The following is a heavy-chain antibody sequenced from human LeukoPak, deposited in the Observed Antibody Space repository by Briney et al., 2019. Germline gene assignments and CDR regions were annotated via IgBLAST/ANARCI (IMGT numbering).Heavy chain of an antibody. CDR1: GGSISSYY. J-gene: IGHJ6*02. V-gene: IGHV4-59*01. D-gene: IGHD3-22*01. CDR2: IYYSGST. Sequence: PSETLSLTCTASGGSISSYYWSWIRQPPGKGLEWIGYIYYSGSTNYNPSLKSRVTISVDTSKNQFSLKLSSVTAADTAVYYCARGGSSGYRTFYYYYGMDVWGQGTTVTVSS. CDR3: ARGGSSGYRTFYYYYGMDV.